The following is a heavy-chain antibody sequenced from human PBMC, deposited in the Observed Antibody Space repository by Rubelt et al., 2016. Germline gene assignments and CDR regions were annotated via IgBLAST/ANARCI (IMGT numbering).Heavy chain of an antibody. CDR3: ARGTLVG. CDR1: GFTFGDYA. V-gene: IGHV3-74*02. J-gene: IGHJ4*02. CDR2: NTSNGTTP. Sequence: EVHLVESGGGLVQPGRSLRLSCTASGFTFGDYAMSWFRQAPGKGLEWVSRNTSNGTTPDYADYVKGRFTISRDKAKKTLYLQMDSQGVEDTAVYDCARGTLVGGGQGTLVTVSS. D-gene: IGHD1-1*01.